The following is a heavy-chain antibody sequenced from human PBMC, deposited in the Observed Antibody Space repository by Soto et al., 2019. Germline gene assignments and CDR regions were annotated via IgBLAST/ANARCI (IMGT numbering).Heavy chain of an antibody. D-gene: IGHD3-9*01. CDR3: GRGDVFLTNS. Sequence: EVQLVESGGDLVQPGGSLRLSCAASGVTFSVTWMTWVRQAPGKGLEWVATIKGDGSEKHYVDSVKGRFTISRDNAKNSVYLQMTSLRVDDTAVYYCGRGDVFLTNSWGQGTLVTVSS. V-gene: IGHV3-7*04. CDR2: IKGDGSEK. J-gene: IGHJ4*02. CDR1: GVTFSVTW.